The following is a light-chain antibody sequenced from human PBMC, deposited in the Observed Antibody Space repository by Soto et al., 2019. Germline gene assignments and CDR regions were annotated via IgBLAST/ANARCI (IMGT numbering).Light chain of an antibody. Sequence: QSVLTQPPSVSGAPGQRVTISCTGSSSNIGAGYDVHWYQQLPGTAPKLLIYGNSNRPSGVPDRFSGSKSGTSASLAITGLQAEDEADYYCQSYDSSLSQRVFSGGTKVTVL. CDR1: SSNIGAGYD. CDR2: GNS. CDR3: QSYDSSLSQRV. J-gene: IGLJ3*02. V-gene: IGLV1-40*01.